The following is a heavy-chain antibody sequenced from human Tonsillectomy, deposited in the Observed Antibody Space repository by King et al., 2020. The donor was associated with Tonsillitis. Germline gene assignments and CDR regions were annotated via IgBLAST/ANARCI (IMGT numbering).Heavy chain of an antibody. V-gene: IGHV3-23*04. CDR1: GFTFSSYV. J-gene: IGHJ4*02. Sequence: EVQLVESGGNLVKPGGSLRLSCATSGFTFSSYVMSWVRQAPGEGLQWVSTISGSGRTTDYADSVKGRFTISRDNFKNTLSLQMNSLRADDTAVYYCAKVSRLGAVPGTESPLDAWGQGTLVTVSS. CDR2: ISGSGRTT. CDR3: AKVSRLGAVPGTESPLDA. D-gene: IGHD6-19*01.